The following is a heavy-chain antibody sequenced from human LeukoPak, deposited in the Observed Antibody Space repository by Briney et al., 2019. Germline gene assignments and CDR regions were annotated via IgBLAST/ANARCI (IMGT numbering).Heavy chain of an antibody. D-gene: IGHD4-17*01. CDR3: ASRDDSGPY. V-gene: IGHV4/OR15-8*01. Sequence: SETLSLTCVVSGGSIYSLNWWTWVRQPPGKGLEWIGEVSHTGRTNYHPSLQSRVTISLDESKNHFSLRVTSMTAADTAVYYCASRDDSGPYWGQGTLVTVSS. J-gene: IGHJ4*02. CDR1: GGSIYSLNW. CDR2: VSHTGRT.